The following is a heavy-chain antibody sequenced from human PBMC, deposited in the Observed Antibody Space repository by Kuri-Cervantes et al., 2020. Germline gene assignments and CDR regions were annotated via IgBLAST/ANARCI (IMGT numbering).Heavy chain of an antibody. CDR3: ARDPRWFGELHYFDY. CDR2: INSDGSST. J-gene: IGHJ4*02. V-gene: IGHV3-74*01. CDR1: GFTFSSYW. D-gene: IGHD3-10*01. Sequence: GGSLRLSCAASGFTFSSYWMHWVRQAPGKGLVWVSRINSDGSSTSYADSVKGRFTISRDNAKNTLYLQMNSLRAEDTAVYYCARDPRWFGELHYFDYWGQGTLVTVSS.